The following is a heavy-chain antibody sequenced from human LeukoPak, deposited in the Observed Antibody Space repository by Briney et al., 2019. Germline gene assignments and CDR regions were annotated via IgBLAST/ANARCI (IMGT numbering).Heavy chain of an antibody. CDR1: GYTFTNYG. Sequence: ASVKVSCKASGYTFTNYGISWVRQAPGQGLEWMGWISAYNGYTHYAQKLQGRVTMTTDTSTSTAYMELRSLTSDDTAVYYCAREESIGRYQFLHDSWGQGTLVTVSS. V-gene: IGHV1-18*01. CDR3: AREESIGRYQFLHDS. D-gene: IGHD1-26*01. CDR2: ISAYNGYT. J-gene: IGHJ4*02.